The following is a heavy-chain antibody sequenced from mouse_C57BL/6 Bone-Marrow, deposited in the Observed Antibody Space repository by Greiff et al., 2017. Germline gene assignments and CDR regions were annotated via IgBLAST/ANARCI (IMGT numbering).Heavy chain of an antibody. D-gene: IGHD2-4*01. CDR1: GYTFTDYE. CDR3: TSPYDYDDVYYFDY. CDR2: IDPETGGT. J-gene: IGHJ2*01. Sequence: QVQLQQSGAELVRPGASVTLSCKASGYTFTDYEMHWVKQTPVHGLAWIGAIDPETGGTAYNQKFKGKAILTADKSSSTAYMELRSLTSEDSAVYYCTSPYDYDDVYYFDYWGQGTTLTVSS. V-gene: IGHV1-15*01.